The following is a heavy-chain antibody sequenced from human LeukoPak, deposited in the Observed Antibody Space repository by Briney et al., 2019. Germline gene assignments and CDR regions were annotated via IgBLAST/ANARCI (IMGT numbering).Heavy chain of an antibody. CDR3: AKGLEPGAFDI. CDR1: GFTFSNYA. Sequence: GGSLRLSCAASGFTFSNYAMTWVRQPPGKGLEWVSSIRGSGDSTYYADSVKGRFTISRDNSKNTLYLQMNSLRAEDTAVYFCAKGLEPGAFDIWGQGTRVTVPS. V-gene: IGHV3-23*01. CDR2: IRGSGDST. D-gene: IGHD1-1*01. J-gene: IGHJ3*02.